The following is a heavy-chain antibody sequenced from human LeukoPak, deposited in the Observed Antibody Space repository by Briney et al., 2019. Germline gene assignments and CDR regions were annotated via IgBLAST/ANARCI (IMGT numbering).Heavy chain of an antibody. CDR1: GGSFSGYY. CDR2: INHSGST. J-gene: IGHJ5*02. CDR3: ARGRRRFGELKGFDP. Sequence: PSETLSLTCAVYGGSFSGYYWSWIRQPPGKGLEWIGEINHSGSTNYNPSLKSRVTISVDTSKNQFSLKLSSVTAADTAVYYCARGRRRFGELKGFDPWGQGTLVTVSS. D-gene: IGHD3-10*01. V-gene: IGHV4-34*01.